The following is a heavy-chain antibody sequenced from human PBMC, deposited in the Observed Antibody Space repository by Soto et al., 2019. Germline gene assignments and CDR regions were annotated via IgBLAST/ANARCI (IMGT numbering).Heavy chain of an antibody. CDR3: AKAPGGQLVPYNWFDP. CDR1: GFTFSSYA. D-gene: IGHD6-6*01. V-gene: IGHV3-23*01. CDR2: ISGSGGST. Sequence: PGGSLRLSCAASGFTFSSYAMSWVRQAPGKGLEWVSAISGSGGSTYYADSVKGRFTISRDNSKNTLCLQMNSLRAEDTAVYYCAKAPGGQLVPYNWFDPWGQGTLVTVSS. J-gene: IGHJ5*02.